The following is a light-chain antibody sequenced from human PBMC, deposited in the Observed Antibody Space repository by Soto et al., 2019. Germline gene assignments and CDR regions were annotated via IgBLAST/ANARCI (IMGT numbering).Light chain of an antibody. V-gene: IGKV3-20*01. CDR2: GAS. Sequence: EIVLTQSPGTLSLSPGERATLSCRASQSVTGSYLAWYQQKPGQAPRLLLHGASIRAIGIPDRFSGSVSGTDFTLTISRLEPEDFAVYYCHQYGGSPGTFGQGTKVDIK. J-gene: IGKJ1*01. CDR3: HQYGGSPGT. CDR1: QSVTGSY.